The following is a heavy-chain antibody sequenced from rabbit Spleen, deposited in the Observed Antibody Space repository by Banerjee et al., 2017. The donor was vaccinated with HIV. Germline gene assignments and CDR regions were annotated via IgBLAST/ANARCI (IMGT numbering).Heavy chain of an antibody. CDR2: INAVTGKA. J-gene: IGHJ4*01. V-gene: IGHV1S45*01. Sequence: QEQLKESGGGLVQPGGSLKLSCKASGFSFSNKAVMCWVRQAPGKGLEWIACINAVTGKAVYASWAKGRITFSKTSSPTVTLQMTSLTLADTATYFCARDSGSGAYIDVHFTLWGPGPLVTVS. CDR3: ARDSGSGAYIDVHFTL. D-gene: IGHD1-1*01. CDR1: GFSFSNKAV.